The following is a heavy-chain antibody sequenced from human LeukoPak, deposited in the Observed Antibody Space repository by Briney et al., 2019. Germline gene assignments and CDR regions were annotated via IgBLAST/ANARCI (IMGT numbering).Heavy chain of an antibody. CDR1: GGSLRGYY. V-gene: IGHV4-34*01. J-gene: IGHJ4*02. Sequence: SETLSLTCAVYGGSLRGYYWTWIRHSPGKGLEWIGEIYHSGNTKYNPSLKSRVTISLDTSKNEFFLKLSSVTAADTAVYYCARGLRLTQRLGDLSPYGFDYRGQGTVVPVSS. CDR3: ARGLRLTQRLGDLSPYGFDY. CDR2: IYHSGNT. D-gene: IGHD3-16*02.